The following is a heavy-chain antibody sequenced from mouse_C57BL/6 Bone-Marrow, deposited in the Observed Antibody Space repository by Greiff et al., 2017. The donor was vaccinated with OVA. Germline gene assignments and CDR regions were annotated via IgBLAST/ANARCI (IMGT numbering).Heavy chain of an antibody. V-gene: IGHV5-17*01. Sequence: EVQGVESGGGLVKPGGSLKLSCAASGFTFSDYGMHWVRQAPEKGLEWVAYISSGSSTIYYADTVKGRFTISRDNAKNTLFLQMTSLRSEDTAMYYCARDPYYYSNFYFDYWGQGTTLTVSS. CDR3: ARDPYYYSNFYFDY. CDR2: ISSGSSTI. D-gene: IGHD2-5*01. CDR1: GFTFSDYG. J-gene: IGHJ2*01.